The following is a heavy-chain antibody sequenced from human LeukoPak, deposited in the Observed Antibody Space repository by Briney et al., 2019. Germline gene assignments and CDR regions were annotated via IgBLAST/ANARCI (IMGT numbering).Heavy chain of an antibody. CDR1: GGSISSSSYY. CDR3: ARFPGGRAFDI. D-gene: IGHD1-26*01. J-gene: IGHJ3*02. Sequence: SETLSLTCTVSGGSISSSSYYWGWIRQPPGKGLEWIGSIYTSGSTNYNPSLKSRVTISIDTSKNQFSLKLSSVTAADTAVYYCARFPGGRAFDIWGQGTMVTVSS. V-gene: IGHV4-39*07. CDR2: IYTSGST.